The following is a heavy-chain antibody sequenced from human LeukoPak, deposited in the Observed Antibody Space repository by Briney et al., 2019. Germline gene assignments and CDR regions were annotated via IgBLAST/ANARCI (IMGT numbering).Heavy chain of an antibody. CDR2: IYYSGST. J-gene: IGHJ5*02. Sequence: SETLSLTCTVSGGSISSYYWSWIRQPPGKGLEWIGYIYYSGSTNYNPSLKSRVTISVDTSKNQFSLKLSSVTAADTAMYYCARDTGITRILPAFQFDPWGQGTLVTVSS. CDR3: ARDTGITRILPAFQFDP. D-gene: IGHD3-10*01. V-gene: IGHV4-59*01. CDR1: GGSISSYY.